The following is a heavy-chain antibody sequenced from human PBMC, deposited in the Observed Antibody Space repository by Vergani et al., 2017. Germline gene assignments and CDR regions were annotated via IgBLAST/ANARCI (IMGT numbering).Heavy chain of an antibody. CDR2: ISSSSSYT. CDR3: ARDGVVVAAPQG. Sequence: QVQLVESGGGLVKPGGSLRLSCAASGFTFSDYYMSGFRQAPGKGLAWVSYISSSSSYTNYADSVKGRFTISRDNAKNSLYLQMNSLRAEDTAVYYCARDGVVVAAPQGWGQGTLVTVSS. V-gene: IGHV3-11*05. CDR1: GFTFSDYY. D-gene: IGHD2-15*01. J-gene: IGHJ4*02.